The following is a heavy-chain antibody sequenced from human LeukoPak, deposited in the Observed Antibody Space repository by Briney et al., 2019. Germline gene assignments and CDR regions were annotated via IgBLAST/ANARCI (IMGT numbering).Heavy chain of an antibody. V-gene: IGHV3-48*02. J-gene: IGHJ4*02. CDR3: VRGQFFSFDY. Sequence: PGGSLRLSCAASGFTFSSYSMNWVRQAPGKGLEWVSYISGTSSLIYYADSVKGRFTISRDNAKNSLYLQMNSLRDEDTAVYYCVRGQFFSFDYWGQGTLVTVSS. CDR1: GFTFSSYS. D-gene: IGHD3-3*01. CDR2: ISGTSSLI.